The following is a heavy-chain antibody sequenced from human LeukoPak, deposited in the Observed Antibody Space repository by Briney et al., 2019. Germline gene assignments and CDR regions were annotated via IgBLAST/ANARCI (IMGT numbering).Heavy chain of an antibody. J-gene: IGHJ4*02. D-gene: IGHD5-18*01. Sequence: PGGSLRLSCAASGFTFSSYAMSWVRQAPGKGLEWVSAISGSGGSTYYADSVKGRFTISRDNSENTLYLQMNSLRAEDTAVYYCAKSGRGGSYAGFDYWGQGTLVTVSS. V-gene: IGHV3-23*01. CDR2: ISGSGGST. CDR3: AKSGRGGSYAGFDY. CDR1: GFTFSSYA.